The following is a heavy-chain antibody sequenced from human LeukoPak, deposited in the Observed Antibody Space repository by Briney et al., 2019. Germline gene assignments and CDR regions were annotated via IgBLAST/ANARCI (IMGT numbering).Heavy chain of an antibody. Sequence: GGSLRLSCAASGFTFSSYAMSWVRQAPGKGLEWVAFIRYDGSNKYYADSVKGRFTISRDNSKNTLYLQMNSLRAEDTAVYYCAKDYDFWSGYYLGGYFDYWGQGTLVTVSS. D-gene: IGHD3-3*01. J-gene: IGHJ4*02. CDR2: IRYDGSNK. CDR3: AKDYDFWSGYYLGGYFDY. V-gene: IGHV3-30*02. CDR1: GFTFSSYA.